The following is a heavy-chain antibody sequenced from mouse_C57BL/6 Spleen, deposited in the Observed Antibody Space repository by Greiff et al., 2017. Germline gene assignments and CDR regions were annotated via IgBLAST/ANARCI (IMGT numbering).Heavy chain of an antibody. J-gene: IGHJ2*01. CDR3: ARSGYYFDY. Sequence: EVKLVESGGGLVQPGGSLSLSCAASGFTFTDYYMSWVRQPPGKALEWLGFIRNKANGYTTEYSASVKGRFTISRDNSQSILYLQMNALRAEDSSTYYCARSGYYFDYWGQGTTLTVSS. CDR1: GFTFTDYY. CDR2: IRNKANGYTT. V-gene: IGHV7-3*01.